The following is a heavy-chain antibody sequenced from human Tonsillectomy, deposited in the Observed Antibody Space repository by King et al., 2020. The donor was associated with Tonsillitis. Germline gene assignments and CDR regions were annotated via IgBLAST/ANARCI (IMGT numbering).Heavy chain of an antibody. V-gene: IGHV4-39*01. CDR1: GGSISSSSYY. Sequence: QLQESGPGLVKPSETLSLTCTVSGGSISSSSYYWGWVRQPPGTGLEWIGDIYYSGNTYCNLSLKSRVSISVDTSKNQLSLKLSSVTAADTAVYYCARHRNIGWPNDAFDVWGQGTLVTVSS. CDR3: ARHRNIGWPNDAFDV. CDR2: IYYSGNT. J-gene: IGHJ3*01. D-gene: IGHD2/OR15-2a*01.